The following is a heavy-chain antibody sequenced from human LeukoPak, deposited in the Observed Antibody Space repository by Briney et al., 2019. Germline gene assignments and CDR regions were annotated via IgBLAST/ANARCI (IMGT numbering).Heavy chain of an antibody. J-gene: IGHJ3*02. Sequence: GGSLRLSCTASGFTFSAYEMNWVRQAPGKGLEWISYISSSGSSIYYADSVKGRFIISRDNAKNSLYLHMNSLRAEDTAVYYCARAKYSNSWNDVFDIWGQGTVVIVSS. V-gene: IGHV3-48*03. CDR3: ARAKYSNSWNDVFDI. CDR1: GFTFSAYE. CDR2: ISSSGSSI. D-gene: IGHD6-13*01.